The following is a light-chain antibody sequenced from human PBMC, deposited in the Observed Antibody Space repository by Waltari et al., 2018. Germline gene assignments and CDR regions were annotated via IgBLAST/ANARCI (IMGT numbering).Light chain of an antibody. V-gene: IGLV2-14*03. CDR2: DVS. J-gene: IGLJ2*01. Sequence: QSALTQPASVSGSPGQSITISCTGTNSDIGGFDYVSWYQQHPVKVPKLLIHDVSSRPSGGPNRCSGSKSGNTAARTISGLRAEEEAHYDCSSFSRSASEVIFGGGTRVTVL. CDR1: NSDIGGFDY. CDR3: SSFSRSASEVI.